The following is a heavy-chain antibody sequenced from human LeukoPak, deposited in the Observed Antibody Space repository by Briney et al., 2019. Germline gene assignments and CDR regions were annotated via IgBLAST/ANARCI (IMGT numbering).Heavy chain of an antibody. CDR3: ARESFSGYSHDAFDI. D-gene: IGHD3-22*01. J-gene: IGHJ3*02. Sequence: ASVQFSCKASGYPFTGYYMHWVRQAPGQGLAWMGWINPKSGGTNNAQKVQGRVTMTRDTSISTAYMELSRLRSDDTAVYYCARESFSGYSHDAFDIWGRGTMVTVSS. CDR2: INPKSGGT. V-gene: IGHV1-2*02. CDR1: GYPFTGYY.